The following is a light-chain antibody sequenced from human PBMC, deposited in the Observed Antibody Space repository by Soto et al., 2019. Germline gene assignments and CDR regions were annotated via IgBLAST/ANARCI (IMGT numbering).Light chain of an antibody. V-gene: IGKV1-5*01. CDR2: DAS. J-gene: IGKJ2*01. CDR3: QKYNSYSYT. CDR1: QSISSW. Sequence: EIQMTQSPSTLSASVGDRVTITCRASQSISSWLAWYQQKPGKAPKLLIYDASSLESGVPSRFSGSGSGTEFTLTISSLQPDDFATYYCQKYNSYSYTFGQGTKVDI.